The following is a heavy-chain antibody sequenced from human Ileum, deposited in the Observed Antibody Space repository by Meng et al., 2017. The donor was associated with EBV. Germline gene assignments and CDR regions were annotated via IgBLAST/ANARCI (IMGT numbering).Heavy chain of an antibody. Sequence: DLVPAGVELSETVSLNLSVLCGFVGTVSYLWIWSRQPPGKGLEWFCNIYYLGNTNYNPSLKSRLTISVATSKDQFYLRLSPVTAADTAMYYCARDPNPGYCSCGGCFDLGQGTLVTVSS. D-gene: IGHD2-15*01. V-gene: IGHV4-61*01. CDR3: ARDPNPGYCSCGGCFD. CDR1: CGFVGTVSYL. CDR2: IYYLGNT. J-gene: IGHJ4*02.